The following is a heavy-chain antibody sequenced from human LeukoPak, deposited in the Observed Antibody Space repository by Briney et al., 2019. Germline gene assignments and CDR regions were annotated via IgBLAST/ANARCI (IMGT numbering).Heavy chain of an antibody. CDR2: INGPASNI. CDR3: AKDGDDSIEH. CDR1: GFTFSLNE. J-gene: IGHJ4*02. Sequence: GGALRLSCAASGFTFSLNEMNWVRQAPGKGLEWVSYINGPASNILYADSVKGRFTISRDNSKNTLYLQMNSLRAEDTAVYYCAKDGDDSIEHWGQGTLVTVSS. V-gene: IGHV3-48*03. D-gene: IGHD3-22*01.